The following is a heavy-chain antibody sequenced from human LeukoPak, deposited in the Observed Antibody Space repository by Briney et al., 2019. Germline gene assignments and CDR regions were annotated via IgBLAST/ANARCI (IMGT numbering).Heavy chain of an antibody. D-gene: IGHD4-23*01. CDR2: ISGNGVTT. J-gene: IGHJ4*02. CDR3: AKALYGGNTV. V-gene: IGHV3-23*01. Sequence: GGSLRLSCAASGFTFSTYAMGWVPQGPGEGLRWVSSISGNGVTTYYADSVKGRFTISRDNSKNTLYLQMNSLRAEDTALYYCAKALYGGNTVWGQGTRDTVSS. CDR1: GFTFSTYA.